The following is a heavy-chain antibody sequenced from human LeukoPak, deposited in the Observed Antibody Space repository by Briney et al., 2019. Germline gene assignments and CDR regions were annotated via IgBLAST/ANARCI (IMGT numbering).Heavy chain of an antibody. D-gene: IGHD2-15*01. CDR2: IWEDGREK. Sequence: GGSLRLPCESSEFIFSSYGRHWVRQAPGKALEWVAAIWEDGREKYYGESVRRRYTISRDHSKNTLYLQMDSLRAEDTGVYYCARDAANHLNCFALWGQGTLVTV. CDR3: ARDAANHLNCFAL. J-gene: IGHJ5*02. V-gene: IGHV3-33*08. CDR1: EFIFSSYG.